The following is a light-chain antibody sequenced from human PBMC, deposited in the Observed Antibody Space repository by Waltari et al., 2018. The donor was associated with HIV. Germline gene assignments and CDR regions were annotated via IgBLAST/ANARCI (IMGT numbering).Light chain of an antibody. J-gene: IGLJ3*02. V-gene: IGLV3-25*03. CDR1: ALPKQY. CDR2: KDT. Sequence: SYELTQPPSVSVSPGQTARITSPGDALPKQYAYRYQQRPGQAPVLVIYKDTERPSGIPERFSGSSSGTTATLTIIGVQAQDEADYHCQSADSNASLWVFGGGTKLTVL. CDR3: QSADSNASLWV.